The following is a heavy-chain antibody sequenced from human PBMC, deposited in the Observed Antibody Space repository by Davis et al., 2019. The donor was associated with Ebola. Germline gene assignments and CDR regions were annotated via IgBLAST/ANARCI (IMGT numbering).Heavy chain of an antibody. J-gene: IGHJ4*02. CDR1: GYTFTNYG. Sequence: ASVKVSCKASGYTFTNYGIDWARQAPGQGLEWLGWISAYNGNTNYAQKLQGRVTMTTDTSTSTAYMELRSLRSDDTAVYYCARLLAYGSAPDYWGQGTLVIVSS. CDR3: ARLLAYGSAPDY. V-gene: IGHV1-18*01. CDR2: ISAYNGNT. D-gene: IGHD3-10*01.